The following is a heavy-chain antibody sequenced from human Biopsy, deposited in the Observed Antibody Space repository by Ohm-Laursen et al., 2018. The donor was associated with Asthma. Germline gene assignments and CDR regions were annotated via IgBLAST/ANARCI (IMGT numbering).Heavy chain of an antibody. D-gene: IGHD3-10*01. V-gene: IGHV1-18*01. J-gene: IGHJ6*02. CDR2: LSVYNGNT. Sequence: GASVKVSCKTSGYTFNSAGITWVRQAPGQGLEWMGWLSVYNGNTKVAQKLQDRVTMITDTSTSTAYMELRSLRSDDTAVYFCARAVDYSRYYGIDVWGQGTRVTVS. CDR1: GYTFNSAG. CDR3: ARAVDYSRYYGIDV.